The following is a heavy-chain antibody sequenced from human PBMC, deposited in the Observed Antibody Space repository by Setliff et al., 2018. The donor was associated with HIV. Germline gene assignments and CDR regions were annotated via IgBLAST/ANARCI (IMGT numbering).Heavy chain of an antibody. Sequence: GASVKVSCKASGYTFTNYGISWVRQAPGQGLEWMGWISAYNGNTNYAQKLQGRVTMTTDTSTSTAYMELRSLRSDDTAAYYCARYGSGWPLWYFDLWGRGTLVTAPQ. V-gene: IGHV1-18*01. J-gene: IGHJ2*01. CDR1: GYTFTNYG. CDR2: ISAYNGNT. CDR3: ARYGSGWPLWYFDL. D-gene: IGHD6-19*01.